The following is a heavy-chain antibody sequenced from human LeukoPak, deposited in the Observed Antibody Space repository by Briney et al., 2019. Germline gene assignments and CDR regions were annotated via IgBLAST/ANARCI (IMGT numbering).Heavy chain of an antibody. J-gene: IGHJ1*01. D-gene: IGHD3-3*01. CDR1: GFTFSNNW. Sequence: GGSLRLSCAASGFTFSNNWMHWVRQASGKGLVWVSRISGDGSSTDYADSVKGRAIVSRDNAKNTLYLQMNSLRAEDTAVYYFVVQVSGVVYWGEGTLGTVPS. V-gene: IGHV3-74*01. CDR2: ISGDGSST. CDR3: VVQVSGVVY.